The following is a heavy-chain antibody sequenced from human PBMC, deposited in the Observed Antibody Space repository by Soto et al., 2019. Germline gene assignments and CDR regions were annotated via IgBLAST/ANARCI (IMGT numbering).Heavy chain of an antibody. D-gene: IGHD6-19*01. V-gene: IGHV3-23*01. J-gene: IGHJ4*02. CDR1: GFTFGSYA. Sequence: EVQLLESGGVLVQPGGSLRLSCAASGFTFGSYAMSWVRQAPGKGLEWVSGISGSGDSTYYADSVKGRFTISRDNSKETLYLQMNSLRAEDTALYYCAKELAGTVADFDDYWGQGTLVTVSS. CDR3: AKELAGTVADFDDY. CDR2: ISGSGDST.